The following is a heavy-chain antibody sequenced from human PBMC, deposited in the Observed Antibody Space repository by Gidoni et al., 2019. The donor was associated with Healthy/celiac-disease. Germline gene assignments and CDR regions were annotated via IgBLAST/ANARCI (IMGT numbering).Heavy chain of an antibody. D-gene: IGHD3-22*01. Sequence: EVQLVQSGAEVKKPGESLKLSCKGSGYSFTSYCTGWVRQMPGKGLEWMGIIYPGDSDTRYSPSFQGQVTISADKSISTAYLQWSSLKASDTAMYYCAKSSYYYDSSGYLDAFDIWGQGTMVTVSS. CDR1: GYSFTSYC. J-gene: IGHJ3*02. CDR2: IYPGDSDT. V-gene: IGHV5-51*01. CDR3: AKSSYYYDSSGYLDAFDI.